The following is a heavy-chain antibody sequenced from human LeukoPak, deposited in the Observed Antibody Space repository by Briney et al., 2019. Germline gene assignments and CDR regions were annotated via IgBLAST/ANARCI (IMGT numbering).Heavy chain of an antibody. J-gene: IGHJ4*02. CDR3: AREGYCSGSTCPDY. CDR2: ISISSSTI. V-gene: IGHV3-48*01. CDR1: GFTFSSHN. D-gene: IGHD2-15*01. Sequence: GGSLRLSRAVSGFTFSSHNMNWVRQAPGKGLEWVSYISISSSTIYYADSVKGRFTISRDNAKNSLYLQMNSLRAEDTAVYYCAREGYCSGSTCPDYWGQGTLVTVSS.